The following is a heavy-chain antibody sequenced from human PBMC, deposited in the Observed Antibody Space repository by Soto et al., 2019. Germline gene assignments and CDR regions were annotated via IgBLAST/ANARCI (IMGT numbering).Heavy chain of an antibody. J-gene: IGHJ4*02. CDR3: ARVDYQYSIDY. CDR2: TYRTGNT. D-gene: IGHD2-2*01. V-gene: IGHV4-30-2*01. Sequence: PSETLSLTCTVSGDSMTSGDYSWSWIRQPPGKGLEWLGYTYRTGNTHYSPSLKSRVAISQDRSKNQFSLELTSVTAADTAVYYCARVDYQYSIDYWGQGTLVTVSS. CDR1: GDSMTSGDYS.